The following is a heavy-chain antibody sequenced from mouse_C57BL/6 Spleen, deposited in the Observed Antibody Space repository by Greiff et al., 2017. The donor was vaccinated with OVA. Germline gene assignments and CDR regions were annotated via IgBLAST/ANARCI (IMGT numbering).Heavy chain of an antibody. J-gene: IGHJ4*01. D-gene: IGHD1-1*02. Sequence: VQLVESGAELVKPGASVKMSCTASGYTFTTYPIEWMKQNPGKSLEWIGNFHPYNDDTKYNEKFKGKATLTVEKDSRTVYFELSRLTSDDAAVYYCARGGAYRAMDYWGQGTSVTVSS. CDR3: ARGGAYRAMDY. CDR1: GYTFTTYP. V-gene: IGHV1-47*01. CDR2: FHPYNDDT.